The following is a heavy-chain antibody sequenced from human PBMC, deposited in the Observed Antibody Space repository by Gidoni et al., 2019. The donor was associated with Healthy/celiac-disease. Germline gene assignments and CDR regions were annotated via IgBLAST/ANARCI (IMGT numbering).Heavy chain of an antibody. V-gene: IGHV1-69*01. J-gene: IGHJ3*02. CDR3: AREGCGGDCSWAPDAFDI. D-gene: IGHD2-21*02. CDR2: IIPIFGTA. CDR1: GGTFSSYA. Sequence: QVQLVQSGAEVKKPGSSVKVSCKASGGTFSSYAISWVRQAPGQGLEWMGGIIPIFGTANYAQKFQGRVTITADESTSTAYMELSSLRSEDTAVYYCAREGCGGDCSWAPDAFDIWGQGTMVTVSS.